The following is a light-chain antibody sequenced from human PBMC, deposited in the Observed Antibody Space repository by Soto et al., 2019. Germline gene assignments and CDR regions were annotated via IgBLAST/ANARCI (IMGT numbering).Light chain of an antibody. V-gene: IGKV3-20*01. CDR1: QSVTSSY. CDR3: QQFSSYLLT. J-gene: IGKJ4*01. Sequence: DIVLTQSPGTLSVSPGERATLSCRASQSVTSSYLAWYQQEPGQAPRPLIYGASSRATGIPDRFSGSGSGTDFTLTISRLEPEDFAVYYCQQFSSYLLTFGGGTKVDIK. CDR2: GAS.